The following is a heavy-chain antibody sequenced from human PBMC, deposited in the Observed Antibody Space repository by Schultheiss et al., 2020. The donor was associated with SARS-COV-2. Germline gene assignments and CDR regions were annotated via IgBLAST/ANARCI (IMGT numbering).Heavy chain of an antibody. J-gene: IGHJ4*02. Sequence: QTLSLTCTFSGFSLTTRGMSVNWIRQPPGKALEWLALIYWDDDKRYSPSLKSRLTITKDTSKNQVVLTMTNMDPVDTATYYCARWLLPYAFDYWGQGTLVTVSS. CDR2: IYWDDDK. CDR3: ARWLLPYAFDY. CDR1: GFSLTTRGMS. D-gene: IGHD3-22*01. V-gene: IGHV2-5*08.